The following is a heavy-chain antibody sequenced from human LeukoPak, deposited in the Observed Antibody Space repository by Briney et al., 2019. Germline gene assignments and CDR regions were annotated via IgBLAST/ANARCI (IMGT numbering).Heavy chain of an antibody. Sequence: GGSLRLSCTASGFTFSDYEMNWVRQAPGKGLEWLSYMSSGGGVIYYADSVKGRFTISRDNAKNSLYLQLNSLRAEDTGLYYCARGAGAAAELSLDHWGQGTLVIVSS. J-gene: IGHJ4*02. V-gene: IGHV3-48*03. CDR3: ARGAGAAAELSLDH. CDR2: MSSGGGVI. CDR1: GFTFSDYE. D-gene: IGHD6-13*01.